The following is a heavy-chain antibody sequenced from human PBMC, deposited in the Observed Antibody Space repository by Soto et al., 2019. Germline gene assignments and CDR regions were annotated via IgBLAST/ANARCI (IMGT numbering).Heavy chain of an antibody. Sequence: SETLSLTCAVSGGSISSGGYSWSWIRQPPGKGLEWIGYIYHSGGTYYNPSLKSRVTISVDRSKNQFSLKLSSVTAAVTAVYYCARDIGDYYDSSGYPWGQGTLVTVSS. CDR2: IYHSGGT. CDR1: GGSISSGGYS. V-gene: IGHV4-30-2*01. J-gene: IGHJ5*02. CDR3: ARDIGDYYDSSGYP. D-gene: IGHD3-22*01.